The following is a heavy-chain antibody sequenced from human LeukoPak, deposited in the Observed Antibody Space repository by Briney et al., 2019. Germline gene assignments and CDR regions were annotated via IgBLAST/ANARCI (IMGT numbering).Heavy chain of an antibody. V-gene: IGHV1-8*03. CDR3: ARGPVCSVFKYSSGYYYYYMDV. CDR1: GYTFTSYD. Sequence: ASVKVSCKASGYTFTSYDINWVRQATGQGLEWMGWMNPNSGNTGYAQKFQGRVTITRNTSISTAYMELSSLRSEDTAVYYCARGPVCSVFKYSSGYYYYYMDVWGKGTTVTVSS. D-gene: IGHD6-19*01. CDR2: MNPNSGNT. J-gene: IGHJ6*03.